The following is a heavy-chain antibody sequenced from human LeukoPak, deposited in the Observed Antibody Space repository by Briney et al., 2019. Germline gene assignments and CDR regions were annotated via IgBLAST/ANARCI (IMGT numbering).Heavy chain of an antibody. Sequence: GGSLRLSCAASGFTVSSNYMSWVRQAPGKGLEWVSVIYSGGSTYYADSVKGRFTISRDNSKNTLYLQMNSLRAEDTAVYYCARSRFDGFDWLSHDYWGQGTLVTVSS. CDR3: ARSRFDGFDWLSHDY. J-gene: IGHJ4*02. V-gene: IGHV3-53*05. CDR2: IYSGGST. CDR1: GFTVSSNY. D-gene: IGHD3-9*01.